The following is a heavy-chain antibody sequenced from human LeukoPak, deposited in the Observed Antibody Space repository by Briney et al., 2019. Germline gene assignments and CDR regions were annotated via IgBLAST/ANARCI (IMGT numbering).Heavy chain of an antibody. V-gene: IGHV5-51*01. J-gene: IGHJ4*02. D-gene: IGHD6-19*01. Sequence: GESLKISCKGSGYSFPNYWIGWVRQMPGEGLELMGIIYPGDSDTRYSPSFQGQVTISADKSISTTYLQWSSLEASDSGMYYCATTTGYSSGWNYLDYWGQGTLVTVSS. CDR1: GYSFPNYW. CDR2: IYPGDSDT. CDR3: ATTTGYSSGWNYLDY.